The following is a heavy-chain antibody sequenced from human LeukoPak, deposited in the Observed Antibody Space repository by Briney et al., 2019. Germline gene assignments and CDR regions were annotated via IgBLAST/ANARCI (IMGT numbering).Heavy chain of an antibody. V-gene: IGHV1-2*06. Sequence: ASVKVSCKASGYTLTGYYMHWVRQAPGQGLEWMGRINPNSGGTNYAQKFQGRVTMTRDTSISTAYMELSRLRSDDTAVYYCARGHPSSSWYFDYWGQGTLVTVSS. CDR3: ARGHPSSSWYFDY. CDR1: GYTLTGYY. D-gene: IGHD6-13*01. J-gene: IGHJ4*02. CDR2: INPNSGGT.